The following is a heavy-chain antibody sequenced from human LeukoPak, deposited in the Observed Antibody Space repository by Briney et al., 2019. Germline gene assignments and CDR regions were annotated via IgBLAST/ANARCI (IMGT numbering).Heavy chain of an antibody. CDR1: GFAFSSYW. Sequence: PGGPLRLSCAASGFAFSSYWMSWVRQAPAKGLEGVANIKQDGSEKDYVDSVKGRFTISRDNAKNSLYLQMNSLRAEDTAVYYCARATDYYYYYYMDVWGKGTTVTVSS. CDR2: IKQDGSEK. V-gene: IGHV3-7*01. J-gene: IGHJ6*03. CDR3: ARATDYYYYYYMDV.